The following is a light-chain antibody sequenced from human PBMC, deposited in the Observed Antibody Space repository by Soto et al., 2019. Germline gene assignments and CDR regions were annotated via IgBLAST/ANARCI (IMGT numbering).Light chain of an antibody. CDR1: SSDVGGYNY. V-gene: IGLV2-14*03. CDR3: SSYTSSSTYV. CDR2: DVS. Sequence: QSALTQPASVSGSPGQSITISCTGTSSDVGGYNYVSWYQQHPGKAPKLMIYDVSYRPSGVSNRFSGSKSGNTASLTISGLQAEDEAEYYCSSYTSSSTYVFGTGTKVTVL. J-gene: IGLJ1*01.